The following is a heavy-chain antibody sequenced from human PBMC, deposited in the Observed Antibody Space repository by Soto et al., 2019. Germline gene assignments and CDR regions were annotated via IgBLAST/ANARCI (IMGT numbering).Heavy chain of an antibody. J-gene: IGHJ3*01. CDR3: AHRLAMVDACEV. CDR2: FFWGDDK. Sequence: QITLKESGPTLVKPTQTLTLTCTFSGFSLTTSGRGVGWIRQPPGKALEWLALFFWGDDKRYSPSLKTRLTISKDTSKIQVVLTMTNMGSEDIATYYSAHRLAMVDACEVWGQWTVVSVSS. D-gene: IGHD2-8*01. CDR1: GFSLTTSGRG. V-gene: IGHV2-5*02.